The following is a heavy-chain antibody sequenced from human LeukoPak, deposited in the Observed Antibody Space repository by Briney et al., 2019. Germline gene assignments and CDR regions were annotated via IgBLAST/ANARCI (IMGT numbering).Heavy chain of an antibody. Sequence: SETLSLTCTVSGGSISSYYWSWIRQPPGKGLEWIGYIYYSGSTKYNPSLRSRVTISVDTSKNQFSLKLSSVTAADTAVYYCARHGRSGWFDYWGQGTLVTVSS. CDR2: IYYSGST. V-gene: IGHV4-59*08. D-gene: IGHD6-19*01. CDR3: ARHGRSGWFDY. J-gene: IGHJ4*02. CDR1: GGSISSYY.